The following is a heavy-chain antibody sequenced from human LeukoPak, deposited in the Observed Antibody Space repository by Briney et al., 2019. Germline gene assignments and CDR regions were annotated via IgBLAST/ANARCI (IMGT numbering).Heavy chain of an antibody. CDR1: GGSFSGYY. J-gene: IGHJ4*02. CDR3: ARGWSGYPPYFDY. Sequence: PSETLSLTCAVYGGSFSGYYWSWIRQPPGKGLEWIGEINHSGSTNYNPSLKSRVTISVDTSKNQFSLKLRSVTAADTAVYYCARGWSGYPPYFDYWGQGTLVTVSS. V-gene: IGHV4-34*01. CDR2: INHSGST. D-gene: IGHD3-3*01.